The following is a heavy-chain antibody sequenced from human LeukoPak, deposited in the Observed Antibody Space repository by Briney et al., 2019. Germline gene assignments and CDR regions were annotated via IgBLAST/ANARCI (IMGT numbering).Heavy chain of an antibody. J-gene: IGHJ4*02. CDR2: IKSKTDGGTT. CDR3: TTSLPYFDWLLEDY. V-gene: IGHV3-15*01. Sequence: GGSLRLSCAASGFTFSNAWMSWVRQAPGKGLEWVGRIKSKTDGGTTDYAAPVKGRFTISRDDSKNTLYLQMNSLKTEDTAVYYCTTSLPYFDWLLEDYWGQGTLVTVSS. CDR1: GFTFSNAW. D-gene: IGHD3-9*01.